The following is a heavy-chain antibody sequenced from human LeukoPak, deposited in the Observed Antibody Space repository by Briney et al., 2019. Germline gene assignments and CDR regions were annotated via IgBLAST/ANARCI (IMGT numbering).Heavy chain of an antibody. CDR2: IYYSGST. Sequence: NPSETLSLTCTVSGGSISTSNYYWGWIRQPPGKGLEWIGSIYYSGSTYYNPSLKSRVTISVDTSKNQFSLKLSSVTAADTAVYYCARGAGAWDAFDIWGQGTMVTVSS. J-gene: IGHJ3*02. CDR1: GGSISTSNYY. CDR3: ARGAGAWDAFDI. V-gene: IGHV4-39*07.